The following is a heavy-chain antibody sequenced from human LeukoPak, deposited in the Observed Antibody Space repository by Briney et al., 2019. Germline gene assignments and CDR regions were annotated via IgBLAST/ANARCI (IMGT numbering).Heavy chain of an antibody. CDR2: IYYSGNT. J-gene: IGHJ4*02. CDR3: ARSTGSTMFIDY. CDR1: GGSFSGYY. D-gene: IGHD3-10*02. Sequence: KPSEALSLTCAVYGGSFSGYYWSWIRQPPGKGLEWLGYIYYSGNTDYNPSLKSRVAISVDTSKNQFSLKLSSVTAADTAVYYCARSTGSTMFIDYWGQGTLVTVSS. V-gene: IGHV4-59*01.